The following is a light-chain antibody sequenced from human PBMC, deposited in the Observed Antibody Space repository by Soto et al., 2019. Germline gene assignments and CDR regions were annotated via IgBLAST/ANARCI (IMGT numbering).Light chain of an antibody. CDR1: NSDVGGYNY. V-gene: IGLV2-11*01. J-gene: IGLJ3*02. Sequence: QSALTQPRSVSGSPGQSVTISCTGTNSDVGGYNYVSWYQQYPGKAPKLMISGVSERPSGVPDRFSGSKSGNTASLTSSGIQAEDEADYYCCSYVDTDTWVFGGGTKVTVL. CDR3: CSYVDTDTWV. CDR2: GVS.